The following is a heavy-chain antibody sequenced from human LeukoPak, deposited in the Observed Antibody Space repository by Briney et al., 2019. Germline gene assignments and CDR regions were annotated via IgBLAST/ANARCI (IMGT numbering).Heavy chain of an antibody. J-gene: IGHJ6*03. V-gene: IGHV4-61*02. D-gene: IGHD5-18*01. CDR3: AREGGGYSYGYLTYYYYMDV. CDR2: IYTSGST. Sequence: SETLSLTCTVSGGSISSSSYYWGWIRQPPGKGLEWIGRIYTSGSTNYNPSLKSRVTISVDTSKNQFSLKLSSVTAADTAVYYCAREGGGYSYGYLTYYYYMDVWGKGTTVTVSS. CDR1: GGSISSSSYY.